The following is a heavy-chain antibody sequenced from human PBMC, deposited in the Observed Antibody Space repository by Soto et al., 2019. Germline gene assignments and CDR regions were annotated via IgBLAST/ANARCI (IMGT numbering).Heavy chain of an antibody. J-gene: IGHJ6*02. V-gene: IGHV1-69*06. D-gene: IGHD3-10*01. Sequence: QVQLVQSGAEVKKPGSSAKVSCKASGGTFSSYAISWVRQAPGQGLEWMGGIIPIFGTANYAQKFQGRVTITADKSTSTAYMELSSLRSEDTAVYYCARVKDYGSGRFYYYYGMDVWGQGTTVTVSS. CDR3: ARVKDYGSGRFYYYYGMDV. CDR1: GGTFSSYA. CDR2: IIPIFGTA.